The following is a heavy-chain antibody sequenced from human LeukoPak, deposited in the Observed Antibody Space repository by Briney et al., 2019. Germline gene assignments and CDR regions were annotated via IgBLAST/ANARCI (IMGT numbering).Heavy chain of an antibody. CDR3: ARGPYCSGGTCYPQYFDY. D-gene: IGHD2-15*01. J-gene: IGHJ4*02. CDR2: ISGYNGNT. V-gene: IGHV1-18*01. Sequence: ASVKVSCKASGYTFTSYGISWVRQAPGQGLEWMGWISGYNGNTHYAQNLQGRVTMTTDTSTSTACMELRSLRSDDTAVYYCARGPYCSGGTCYPQYFDYWGQGTLVTVSS. CDR1: GYTFTSYG.